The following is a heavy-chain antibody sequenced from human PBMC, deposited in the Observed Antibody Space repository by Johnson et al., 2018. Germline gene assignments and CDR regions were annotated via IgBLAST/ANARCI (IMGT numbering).Heavy chain of an antibody. V-gene: IGHV3-47*02. CDR2: IGTGGDT. D-gene: IGHD3-16*01. Sequence: VQLVQSGGGLVQPGGSLRPSCAASGFAFSSYVLHWVRRAPGKGPEWVSAIGTGGDTYYADSVMGRFTISRDNAKKSLYLQMNSLTADDTAVYYCARVCCGGGLREAMDVWGKGTTVTVSS. CDR3: ARVCCGGGLREAMDV. J-gene: IGHJ6*03. CDR1: GFAFSSYV.